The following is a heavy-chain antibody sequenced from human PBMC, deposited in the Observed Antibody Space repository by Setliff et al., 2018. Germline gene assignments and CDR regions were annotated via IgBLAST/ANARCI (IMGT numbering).Heavy chain of an antibody. Sequence: GSLRLSCAASGFPFSSYAMHWVRQAPGKGLEWVAVISYDGSNKYYADSVKGRFTISRDNSKNTLYLQMNSLRAEDTALYYCARVPGKIAAAGPFDYWGQGTLVTVSS. D-gene: IGHD6-13*01. J-gene: IGHJ4*02. CDR3: ARVPGKIAAAGPFDY. V-gene: IGHV3-30-3*01. CDR2: ISYDGSNK. CDR1: GFPFSSYA.